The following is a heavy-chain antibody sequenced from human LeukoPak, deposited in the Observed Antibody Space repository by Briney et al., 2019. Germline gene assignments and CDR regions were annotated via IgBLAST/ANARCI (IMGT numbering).Heavy chain of an antibody. Sequence: GGSLRLSCAASGFTFSGYWMHWVRQAPGKGLVWVSRINTDGSSTSYADSVKGRFTISRDNAKNTLYLQMNSLKAEDTAVYYCARVQDLGTIDYWGQGTLVTVSS. CDR3: ARVQDLGTIDY. V-gene: IGHV3-74*01. CDR1: GFTFSGYW. D-gene: IGHD1-1*01. J-gene: IGHJ4*02. CDR2: INTDGSST.